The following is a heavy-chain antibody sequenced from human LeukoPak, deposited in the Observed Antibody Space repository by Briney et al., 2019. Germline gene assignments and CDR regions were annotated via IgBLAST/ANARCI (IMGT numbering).Heavy chain of an antibody. Sequence: SETLSLTCTASGGSITTNTDYWGWVRQPPGKGLEWIGEIIHSGSTNYNPSLKSRVTISVDTPKNQFSLNLSSVTAADTAVYYCARRGLGRPDYWGQGTLVTVSS. CDR1: GGSITTNTDY. CDR3: ARRGLGRPDY. CDR2: IIHSGST. D-gene: IGHD3-10*01. V-gene: IGHV4-39*07. J-gene: IGHJ4*02.